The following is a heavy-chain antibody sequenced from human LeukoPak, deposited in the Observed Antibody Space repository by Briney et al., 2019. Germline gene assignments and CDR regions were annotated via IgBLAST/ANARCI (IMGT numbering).Heavy chain of an antibody. J-gene: IGHJ3*02. V-gene: IGHV4-59*01. CDR3: ARDITMIVVVLGHHAFDI. CDR2: IYYSGST. D-gene: IGHD3-22*01. Sequence: SETLSLTCTVSGGSISSYYWSWIRQPPGKGLEWIGYIYYSGSTNYNPSLKSRVTISVDTSKNQFSLKLSSVTAADTAVYYCARDITMIVVVLGHHAFDIWGQGTMVTVSS. CDR1: GGSISSYY.